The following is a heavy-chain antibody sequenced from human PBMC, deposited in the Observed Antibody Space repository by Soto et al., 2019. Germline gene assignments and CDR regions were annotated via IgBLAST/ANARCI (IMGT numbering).Heavy chain of an antibody. CDR3: ARVPGP. Sequence: NPSETLSLTCAVYGGSFSGYYWSWIRQPPGKGLEWIGEINHSGSTNYNPSLKSRVTISVDTSKNQFSLKLSSVTAADTAVYYCARVPGPWGQGTLVTVSS. CDR2: INHSGST. J-gene: IGHJ5*02. CDR1: GGSFSGYY. V-gene: IGHV4-34*01.